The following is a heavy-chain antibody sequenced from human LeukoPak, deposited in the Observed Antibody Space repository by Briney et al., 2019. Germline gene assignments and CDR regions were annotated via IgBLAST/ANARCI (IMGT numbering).Heavy chain of an antibody. CDR2: ISAYNGNT. CDR1: GYTFTSYG. V-gene: IGHV1-18*01. D-gene: IGHD3-22*01. J-gene: IGHJ4*02. Sequence: GTSVKVSCKVSGYTFTSYGISWVRQAPGQGLEWMGWISAYNGNTNYAQKLQGRVTMTTDTSTSTAYMELRSLRSDDTAVYYCARDHRSLGYSYGYAYYYDSSGPGYWGQGTLVTVSS. CDR3: ARDHRSLGYSYGYAYYYDSSGPGY.